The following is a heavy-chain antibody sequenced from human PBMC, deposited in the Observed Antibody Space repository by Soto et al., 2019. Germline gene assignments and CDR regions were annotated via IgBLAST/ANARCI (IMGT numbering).Heavy chain of an antibody. CDR2: IKPDGSDK. CDR3: AILKYCTSTNCRIRVWDL. V-gene: IGHV3-7*01. CDR1: GFTFSSYW. Sequence: EVQLVESGGGLVQPGGSLRVSCAASGFTFSSYWMSWVRQAPGKGLEWVANIKPDGSDKDYVDSVTGRFTISRDNSKNSLELQMDSLRADGTAVYYCAILKYCTSTNCRIRVWDLWGQGSLLTVSS. D-gene: IGHD2-2*01. J-gene: IGHJ4*02.